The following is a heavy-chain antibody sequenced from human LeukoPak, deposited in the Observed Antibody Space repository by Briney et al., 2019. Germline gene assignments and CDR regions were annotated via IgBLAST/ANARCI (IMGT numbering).Heavy chain of an antibody. V-gene: IGHV4-59*08. CDR1: GGSISGYY. J-gene: IGHJ4*02. CDR2: IYFSGST. Sequence: SETLSLTCTVSGGSISGYYWSWIRQPPGKGLEWIGYIYFSGSTNYNPSLKSRVTISIDTSKNQFSLKLSSVTAADTAVYYCARHEAVAGSNFDCWGQGTLVTVSS. D-gene: IGHD6-19*01. CDR3: ARHEAVAGSNFDC.